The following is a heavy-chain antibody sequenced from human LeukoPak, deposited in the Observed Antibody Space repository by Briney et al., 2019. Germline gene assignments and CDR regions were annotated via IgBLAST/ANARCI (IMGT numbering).Heavy chain of an antibody. CDR2: IYTSGST. Sequence: SETLSLTCTVSGGSISSYYWSWIRQPAGKGLEWIGRIYTSGSTNYNPSLKSRVTMSLDTSKNQFSLKLSSVTAADTAVYYCARGGYSYGYDYYYGMDVWGQGTTFTVSS. CDR1: GGSISSYY. J-gene: IGHJ6*02. CDR3: ARGGYSYGYDYYYGMDV. V-gene: IGHV4-4*07. D-gene: IGHD5-18*01.